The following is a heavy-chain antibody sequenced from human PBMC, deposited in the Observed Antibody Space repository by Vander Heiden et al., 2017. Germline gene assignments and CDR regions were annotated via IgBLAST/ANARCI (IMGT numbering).Heavy chain of an antibody. CDR2: VKSKTDGGTT. V-gene: IGHV3-15*01. CDR1: GFTFANAW. J-gene: IGHJ4*02. CDR3: TTDRVIHLPRFDY. Sequence: EVQLVESGGGLVKPGGSLRLPCVFSGFTFANAWMHWVRQAPGKGLEWIGRVKSKTDGGTTDYGAPANGRFTISRDDSKSTFFLQMSSLTTDDTAIYYCTTDRVIHLPRFDYWGQGTLVTVSP.